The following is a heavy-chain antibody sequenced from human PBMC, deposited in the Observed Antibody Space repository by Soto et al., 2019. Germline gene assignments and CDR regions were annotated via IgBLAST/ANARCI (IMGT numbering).Heavy chain of an antibody. V-gene: IGHV1-8*01. CDR2: MNPNSGNT. D-gene: IGHD2-15*01. Sequence: GASVKVSCKASGYTFTSYDINWVRQATGQGLEWMGWMNPNSGNTDYAQKFQGRVTMTRNTSTSTVYVELSSLRSEDTAVYYCAREVVVAATFWFDPWGQGTLVTVSS. CDR1: GYTFTSYD. CDR3: AREVVVAATFWFDP. J-gene: IGHJ5*02.